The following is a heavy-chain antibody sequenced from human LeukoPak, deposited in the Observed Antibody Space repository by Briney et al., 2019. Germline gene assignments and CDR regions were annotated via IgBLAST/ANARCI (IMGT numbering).Heavy chain of an antibody. CDR3: ARETTVIKKIDY. D-gene: IGHD4-17*01. Sequence: GGSLRLSCEASGFTFSSYSMNWVRQAPGKGLEWVSSISSSSGYIYYADSVKGRFTISRDNAKNSLYLQMNSLRDEDTAIYYCARETTVIKKIDYWGQGTLVTVS. V-gene: IGHV3-21*01. CDR1: GFTFSSYS. J-gene: IGHJ4*02. CDR2: ISSSSGYI.